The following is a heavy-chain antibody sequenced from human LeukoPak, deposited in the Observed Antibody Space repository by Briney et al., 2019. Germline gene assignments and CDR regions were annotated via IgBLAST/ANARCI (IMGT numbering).Heavy chain of an antibody. D-gene: IGHD3-3*01. J-gene: IGHJ5*01. CDR2: IYYSGIT. CDR1: GDSISTTNYY. V-gene: IGHV4-39*01. Sequence: SETPSLTCAVSGDSISTTNYYWGWIRQPPGKGLEWIGIIYYSGITHYNPSLKSRVTILVDTSKNQFSLKLSSVTDADTAVYYCARVRRSLNWFDSWGQGTLVTVPS. CDR3: ARVRRSLNWFDS.